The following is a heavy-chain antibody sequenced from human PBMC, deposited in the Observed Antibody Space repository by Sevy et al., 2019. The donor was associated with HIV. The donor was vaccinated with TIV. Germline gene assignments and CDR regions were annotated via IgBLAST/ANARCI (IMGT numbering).Heavy chain of an antibody. CDR2: ISYDGSSK. Sequence: GGSLILSCAASGFSVSTHAMHWVRQAPGKGLEWVALISYDGSSKYYADSVQGRLTISRDNSKNTLYLQMSSLRPDDTAVYYCTRDAGYSTGWYPSDYWGQGTLVTVSS. CDR1: GFSVSTHA. D-gene: IGHD6-19*01. V-gene: IGHV3-30-3*01. CDR3: TRDAGYSTGWYPSDY. J-gene: IGHJ4*02.